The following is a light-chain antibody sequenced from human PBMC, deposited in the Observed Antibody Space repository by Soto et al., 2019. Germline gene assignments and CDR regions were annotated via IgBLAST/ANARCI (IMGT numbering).Light chain of an antibody. CDR1: QSVGSW. CDR3: LQDYNYPWT. V-gene: IGKV1-6*01. J-gene: IGKJ1*01. Sequence: IQMTQSPSSLSASVGDRVTITCRASQSVGSWFAWYQQKPGKAPKLLIYAASSLQSGVPSRFSGSGSGTDFTLTISSLQPEDFATYYCLQDYNYPWTLGQGTKVDIK. CDR2: AAS.